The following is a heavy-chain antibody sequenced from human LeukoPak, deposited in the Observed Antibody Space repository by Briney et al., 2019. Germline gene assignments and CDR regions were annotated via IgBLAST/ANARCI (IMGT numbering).Heavy chain of an antibody. J-gene: IGHJ5*02. CDR3: ARAYGSGSYRRFDP. Sequence: NWVRQPPGKGLEWIGYIYHSGSTYYNPFLRSRATISVDRSKNQFSLKLSSVTAADTAVYYCARAYGSGSYRRFDPWGQGTLVTVSS. CDR2: IYHSGST. V-gene: IGHV4-30-2*01. D-gene: IGHD3-10*01.